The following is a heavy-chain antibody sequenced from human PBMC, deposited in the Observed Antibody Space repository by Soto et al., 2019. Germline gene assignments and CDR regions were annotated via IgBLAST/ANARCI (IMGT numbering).Heavy chain of an antibody. V-gene: IGHV3-74*03. Sequence: EVQLVESGGGLVQPGESLRLSCAASGFTFSYYWMHWVRQAPGKGLVWVSRIHSDGSSTTYADSVKDRFTISRDNARNTLYLQMNSLRAEDKAVYYCARRDRGAFDLWGQGTVLTVSS. CDR2: IHSDGSST. CDR3: ARRDRGAFDL. CDR1: GFTFSYYW. D-gene: IGHD1-26*01. J-gene: IGHJ3*01.